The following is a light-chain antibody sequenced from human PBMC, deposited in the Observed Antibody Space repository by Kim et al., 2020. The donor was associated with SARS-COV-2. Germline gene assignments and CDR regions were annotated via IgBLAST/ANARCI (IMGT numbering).Light chain of an antibody. CDR3: LQHDIYPLT. CDR2: AAS. CDR1: QSICSD. Sequence: ASVEDRVTITCRASQSICSDMAWFQQKPGKVPKRLTYAASSLQGGVPSRFSGSGSGTQFTVTISSLQPGDFATYYCLQHDIYPLTFGGGTKVDIK. J-gene: IGKJ4*01. V-gene: IGKV1-17*03.